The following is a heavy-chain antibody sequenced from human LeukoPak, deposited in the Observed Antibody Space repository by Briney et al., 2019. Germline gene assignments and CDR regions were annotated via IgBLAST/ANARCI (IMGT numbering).Heavy chain of an antibody. CDR2: ISAYNGNT. V-gene: IGHV1-18*01. J-gene: IGHJ4*02. CDR3: ARETVGATMGDVDY. D-gene: IGHD1-26*01. CDR1: GYTFTSYG. Sequence: APVKVSCKASGYTFTSYGISWVRQAPGQGLEWMGWISAYNGNTNYAQKLQGRVTMTTDTSTSTAYMELRSLRSDDTAVYYCARETVGATMGDVDYWGQGTLVTVSS.